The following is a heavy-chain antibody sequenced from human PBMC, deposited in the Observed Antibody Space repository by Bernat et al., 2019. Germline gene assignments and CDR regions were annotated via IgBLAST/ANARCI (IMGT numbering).Heavy chain of an antibody. V-gene: IGHV3-30-3*01. Sequence: QVQLVESGGGVVQPGRSLRLSCAASGFTFSSYAMHWVRQAPGKGLEWVAVISYDGSNKYYADSVKGRFTISRDNSKNTLYLQMNSLRAEDTAVYYCARLYGDYPTFKDAFDIWGQGTMVTVSS. CDR2: ISYDGSNK. CDR1: GFTFSSYA. CDR3: ARLYGDYPTFKDAFDI. J-gene: IGHJ3*02. D-gene: IGHD4-17*01.